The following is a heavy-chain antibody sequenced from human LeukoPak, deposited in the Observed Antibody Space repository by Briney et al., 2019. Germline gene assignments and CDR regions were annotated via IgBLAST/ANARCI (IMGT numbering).Heavy chain of an antibody. CDR1: GGTFSSYA. CDR2: IIPIFGTA. Sequence: SVKVSCKASGGTFSSYAISWVRQAPGQGLEWMGGIIPIFGTANYAQKFQGRVTITADESTSTAYMELSSLRSEDTAVYYCAREGTYCGGDCYPSTRTAFDYWGQGTLVTVSS. D-gene: IGHD2-21*02. CDR3: AREGTYCGGDCYPSTRTAFDY. V-gene: IGHV1-69*01. J-gene: IGHJ4*02.